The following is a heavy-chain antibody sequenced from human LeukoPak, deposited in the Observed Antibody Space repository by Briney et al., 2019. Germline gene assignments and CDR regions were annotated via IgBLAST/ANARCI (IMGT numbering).Heavy chain of an antibody. D-gene: IGHD3-3*01. Sequence: ASVKVSCKASGYTFTSYAMNWVRQAPGQGLEWMGWINTNTGNPTYAQGFTGRFVFSLDTSVSTAYLQISSLKAEDTAVYYCARDKVGLRFLEWPIPKSRYNWFDPWGQGTLVTVSS. CDR3: ARDKVGLRFLEWPIPKSRYNWFDP. CDR1: GYTFTSYA. V-gene: IGHV7-4-1*02. CDR2: INTNTGNP. J-gene: IGHJ5*02.